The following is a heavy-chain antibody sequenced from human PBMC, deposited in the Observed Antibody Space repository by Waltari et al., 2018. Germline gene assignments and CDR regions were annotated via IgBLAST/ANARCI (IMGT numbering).Heavy chain of an antibody. Sequence: QVQLVQSGAEVKKPGASVKVSCKASGYIFTDNYMHWVRQAPGQGLEWMGRLNAKSGGTNDAQKFQGRVTMTRETSISTAYMELSRLRSDDTAVYYCARVGATKTDYWGQGTLVTVSS. CDR1: GYIFTDNY. D-gene: IGHD1-26*01. V-gene: IGHV1-2*06. CDR2: LNAKSGGT. J-gene: IGHJ4*02. CDR3: ARVGATKTDY.